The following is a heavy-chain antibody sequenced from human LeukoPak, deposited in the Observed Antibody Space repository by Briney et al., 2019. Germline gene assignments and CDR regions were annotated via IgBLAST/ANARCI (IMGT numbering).Heavy chain of an antibody. CDR2: ISGSGGST. CDR3: SKSLGRKGEWSELLTDYYYFYGMDV. Sequence: GGSLRLSCAASGFTFSSYAMSWVGQAQGKGLEWVSAISGSGGSTYYADSVKGRLTIYRDNCKKKLYLQMNSLRADDTAVYYCSKSLGRKGEWSELLTDYYYFYGMDVWGQGTTVTVSS. V-gene: IGHV3-23*01. CDR1: GFTFSSYA. D-gene: IGHD1-26*01. J-gene: IGHJ6*02.